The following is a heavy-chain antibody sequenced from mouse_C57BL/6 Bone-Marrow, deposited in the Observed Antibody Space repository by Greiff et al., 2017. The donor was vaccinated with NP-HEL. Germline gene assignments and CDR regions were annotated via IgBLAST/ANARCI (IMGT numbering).Heavy chain of an antibody. CDR2: INPSSGYT. CDR1: GYTFTSFW. CDR3: ARGAAWFAY. J-gene: IGHJ3*01. Sequence: VQRVESGAELAKPGASVKLSCKASGYTFTSFWMHWVKQRPGQGLEWIGYINPSSGYTKYNQKFKDKATLTADKSSSTAYMQLSSLTYEDSAVYYCARGAAWFAYWGQGTLVTVSA. V-gene: IGHV1-7*01.